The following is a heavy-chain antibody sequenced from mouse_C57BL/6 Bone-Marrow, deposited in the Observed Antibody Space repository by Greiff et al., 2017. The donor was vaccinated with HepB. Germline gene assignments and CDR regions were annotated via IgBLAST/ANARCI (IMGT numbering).Heavy chain of an antibody. Sequence: EVKLMESGGGLVQPGGSMKLSCAASGFTFSDAWMDWVRQSPEKGLEWVAEIRNKANNHATYYAESVKGRFTISRDDSKSSVYLQMNSLRAEDTGIYDCTRLLTGKGWYFDVWGTGTTVTVSS. CDR2: IRNKANNHAT. D-gene: IGHD4-1*01. V-gene: IGHV6-6*01. J-gene: IGHJ1*03. CDR3: TRLLTGKGWYFDV. CDR1: GFTFSDAW.